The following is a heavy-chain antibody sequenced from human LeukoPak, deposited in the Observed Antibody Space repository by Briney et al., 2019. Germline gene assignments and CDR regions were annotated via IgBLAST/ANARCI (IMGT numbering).Heavy chain of an antibody. V-gene: IGHV1-46*01. CDR3: ARDPSISRNYYGMDV. CDR1: GYTFTSYY. Sequence: ASVKVSCKASGYTFTSYYMHWVRQAPGQGLEWMGIINPSGGNTSYAQKFQGRVTMTRDTSTSTVYMELSSLRSEDTAVYYCARDPSISRNYYGMDVWGQGTTVTVSS. CDR2: INPSGGNT. D-gene: IGHD3-3*01. J-gene: IGHJ6*02.